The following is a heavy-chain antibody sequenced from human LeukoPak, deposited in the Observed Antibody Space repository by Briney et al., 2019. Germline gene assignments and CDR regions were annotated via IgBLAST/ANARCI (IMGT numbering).Heavy chain of an antibody. CDR3: ARDNYYGSGSFDY. CDR1: GGSISSGAYS. J-gene: IGHJ4*02. Sequence: SETLSLTCAVSGGSISSGAYSWSWIRQPPRKGLEWIGYVYYSGGTYYNPSLKSRVTISVDTSKNQFSPKLSSVTAADTAVYYCARDNYYGSGSFDYWGQGTLVTVSS. D-gene: IGHD3-10*01. CDR2: VYYSGGT. V-gene: IGHV4-30-4*07.